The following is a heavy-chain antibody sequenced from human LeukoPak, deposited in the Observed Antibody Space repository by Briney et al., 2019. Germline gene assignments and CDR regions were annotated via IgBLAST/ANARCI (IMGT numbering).Heavy chain of an antibody. V-gene: IGHV3-23*01. Sequence: GGSLILSCAASGLTFSTYAVSWVRQAPGKGLEWVSAISASGGSTFYADSVKGRFTISRDNSKNTLSLQVNSLRAEDTAIYYCAKGRISSSWYQGYYFDYWGQGTLVTVSS. CDR1: GLTFSTYA. CDR3: AKGRISSSWYQGYYFDY. D-gene: IGHD6-13*01. CDR2: ISASGGST. J-gene: IGHJ4*02.